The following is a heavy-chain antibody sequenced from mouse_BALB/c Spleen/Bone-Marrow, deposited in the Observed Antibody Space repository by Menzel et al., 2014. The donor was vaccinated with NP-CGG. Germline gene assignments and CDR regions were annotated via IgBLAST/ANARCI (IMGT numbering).Heavy chain of an antibody. CDR2: ISSGSSTI. CDR3: VRSGSSSGYFDY. CDR1: GFTFSSFG. J-gene: IGHJ2*01. V-gene: IGHV5-17*02. Sequence: EVQGVESGGGLVQPGGSRKLSCAAFGFTFSSFGMHWVRQAPEKGLEWVAYISSGSSTIYYGDTVMGRFTISRDNPKNTLFLQMTSLRSEDTATYYCVRSGSSSGYFDYWGQGTTLTVSS. D-gene: IGHD1-1*01.